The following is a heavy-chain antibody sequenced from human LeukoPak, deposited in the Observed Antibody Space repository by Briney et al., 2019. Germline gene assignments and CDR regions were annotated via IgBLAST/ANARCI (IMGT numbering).Heavy chain of an antibody. CDR2: IYYSGST. Sequence: SETLSLTCTVSGGSISSYYWSWIRQPPGKGLEWIGYIYYSGSTNYNPSLKSRVTISVDTSKNQFSLKLSSVTAADTAVYYCASTETKWLNDAFDIWGQGTMVTVSS. V-gene: IGHV4-59*01. D-gene: IGHD6-19*01. J-gene: IGHJ3*02. CDR3: ASTETKWLNDAFDI. CDR1: GGSISSYY.